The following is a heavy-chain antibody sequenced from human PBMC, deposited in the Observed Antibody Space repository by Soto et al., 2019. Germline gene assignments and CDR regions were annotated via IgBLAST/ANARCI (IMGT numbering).Heavy chain of an antibody. D-gene: IGHD2-21*02. CDR1: GYTFTSYA. CDR2: INAGNGNT. J-gene: IGHJ3*02. Sequence: ASVKVSCKASGYTFTSYAMHWVRQAPGQRLEWMGWINAGNGNTKYSQKYQGRVTITRDTSASTAYMELSSLRSEDSAVYYCARDNGVTDDAFDIWGQGTMVTVSS. V-gene: IGHV1-3*01. CDR3: ARDNGVTDDAFDI.